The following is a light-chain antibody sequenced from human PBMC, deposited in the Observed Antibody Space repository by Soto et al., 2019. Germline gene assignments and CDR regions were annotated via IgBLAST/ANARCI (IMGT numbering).Light chain of an antibody. CDR3: LQDYNCPWT. Sequence: AIQMTQSPSSLSASVGDRVTITCRASQGIRNDLGWYQQKPGKAPKLLIYAASILQSGVPSRFSGSGSGTDFTLTISSLQTEDFANYYCLQDYNCPWTFGQGTKVEIK. V-gene: IGKV1-6*01. J-gene: IGKJ1*01. CDR1: QGIRND. CDR2: AAS.